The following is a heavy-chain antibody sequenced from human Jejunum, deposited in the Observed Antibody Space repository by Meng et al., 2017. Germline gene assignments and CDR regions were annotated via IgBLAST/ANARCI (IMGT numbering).Heavy chain of an antibody. CDR1: GFSLSDPIMG. D-gene: IGHD3-22*01. V-gene: IGHV2-26*01. CDR2: IFPTDEK. CDR3: ARLYYYESTGYYFDY. J-gene: IGHJ4*02. Sequence: SGSTLVKPTETLTLTCTVSGFSLSDPIMGVSWIRQPPGNALEWLAQIFPTDEKSYTTSLKTRLTISQDTSKSQVVLTMTNMDPVDTATYYCARLYYYESTGYYFDYWGQGTLVTVSS.